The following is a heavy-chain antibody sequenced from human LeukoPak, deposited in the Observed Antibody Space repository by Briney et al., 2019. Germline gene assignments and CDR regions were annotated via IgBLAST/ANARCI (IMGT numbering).Heavy chain of an antibody. CDR3: ARALGYCSGGSCYGHDAFDI. CDR2: IYYSGST. J-gene: IGHJ3*02. CDR1: GGSISSGDYY. D-gene: IGHD2-15*01. Sequence: PSQTLSLTCTVSGGSISSGDYYWSWIRQPPGKGLEWIGYIYYSGSTYYNSSLKSRVTISVDTSKNQFSLKLSSVTAADTAVYYCARALGYCSGGSCYGHDAFDIWGQGTMVTVSS. V-gene: IGHV4-30-4*01.